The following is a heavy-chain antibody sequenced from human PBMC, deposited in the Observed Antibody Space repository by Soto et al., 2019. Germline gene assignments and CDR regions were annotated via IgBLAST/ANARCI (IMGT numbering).Heavy chain of an antibody. J-gene: IGHJ6*04. Sequence: SETLSLTCTVSGGSISSSSYYWGWIRQPPGNGLEWIGSIYYSGSTYYNPSLKSRVTISVDTSKNQFSLKLSSVTAADTAVYYCVRQGRSWPRLKEVNYGMDVWGKGTTV. CDR3: VRQGRSWPRLKEVNYGMDV. CDR2: IYYSGST. V-gene: IGHV4-39*01. CDR1: GGSISSSSYY. D-gene: IGHD6-13*01.